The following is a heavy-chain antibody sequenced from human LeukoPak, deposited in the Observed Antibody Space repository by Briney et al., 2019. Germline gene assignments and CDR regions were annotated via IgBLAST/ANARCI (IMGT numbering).Heavy chain of an antibody. CDR3: ARGAADCGNGVCYSYNWFDT. CDR2: IYPDDSDT. V-gene: IGHV5-51*01. Sequence: GESLQISCKASGYKFTNSWIAWVRQKSGKGLEWMGIIYPDDSDTRYSPSFQGQVTISVDKTISTAYLQWSSLRASDSATYFCARGAADCGNGVCYSYNWFDTWGQGTLVTVSS. D-gene: IGHD2-8*01. J-gene: IGHJ5*02. CDR1: GYKFTNSW.